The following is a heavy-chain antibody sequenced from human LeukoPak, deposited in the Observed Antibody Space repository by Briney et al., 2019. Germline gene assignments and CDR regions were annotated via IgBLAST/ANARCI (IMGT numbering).Heavy chain of an antibody. V-gene: IGHV3-23*01. CDR1: GFTFRNYG. D-gene: IGHD6-13*01. CDR3: AKKAVSSSWAYFDY. CDR2: TSGDGGET. J-gene: IGHJ4*02. Sequence: GGSLRLSCETSGFTFRNYGMSWVRQAPGKGLEWVSSTSGDGGETFYAESVKGRFTISRDNSKNTLYLQMKSLRAEDTAIYYCAKKAVSSSWAYFDYWGQGALVTVSS.